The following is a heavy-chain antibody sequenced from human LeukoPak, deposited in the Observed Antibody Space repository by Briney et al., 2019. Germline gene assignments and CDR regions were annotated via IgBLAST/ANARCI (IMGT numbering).Heavy chain of an antibody. CDR3: AREQEGDYGALDI. CDR2: ISDSGNS. CDR1: GGSISSRSYY. Sequence: PSETLSLTCTVSGGSISSRSYYWGWIRQPPGKGLVWIGKISDSGNSYYSPSLRSRVTISIDTSKNQFSLKLSSVTAADTAVYYCAREQEGDYGALDIRGQGTMVAVSS. J-gene: IGHJ3*02. D-gene: IGHD4-17*01. V-gene: IGHV4-39*07.